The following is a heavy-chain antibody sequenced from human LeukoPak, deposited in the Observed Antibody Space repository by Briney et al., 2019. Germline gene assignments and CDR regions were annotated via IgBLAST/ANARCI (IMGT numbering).Heavy chain of an antibody. CDR2: IKQDGSEK. CDR3: ARAKDKCFNP. V-gene: IGHV3-7*01. J-gene: IGHJ5*02. Sequence: GGSLRLSCAASGFTFSSTWMSWVRQAPGKGLEWVAEIKQDGSEKYYVDSVKGRFTISRDNAKTSLYLQMNSLRDEDTAVYYCARAKDKCFNPWGQGTLVTVSP. CDR1: GFTFSSTW.